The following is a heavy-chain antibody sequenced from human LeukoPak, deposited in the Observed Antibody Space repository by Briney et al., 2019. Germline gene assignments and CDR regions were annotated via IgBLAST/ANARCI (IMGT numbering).Heavy chain of an antibody. CDR1: GYNFNVYW. CDR2: IYPGDSDT. D-gene: IGHD1-26*01. J-gene: IGHJ4*02. V-gene: IGHV5-51*01. CDR3: ARPQGVGAMGAFDY. Sequence: GESLKISCKGSGYNFNVYWIAWVRQMPGKGLEWMGIIYPGDSDTRYSPSFQGQVTISADKSISTAYLQWSSLKASDTAMYYCARPQGVGAMGAFDYWGQGTLVTVSS.